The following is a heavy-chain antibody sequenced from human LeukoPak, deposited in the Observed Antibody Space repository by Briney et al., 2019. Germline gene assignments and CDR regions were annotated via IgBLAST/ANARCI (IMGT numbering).Heavy chain of an antibody. J-gene: IGHJ4*02. CDR1: GFTFSSYA. CDR2: IRYDGSNK. Sequence: GGSLRLSCAASGFTFSSYAMHWVRQAPGKGLEWVAFIRYDGSNKYYADSVKGRFTISRDNSKNTLYLQMNSLRAEDTAVYYCAKESIAAIDYWAREPWSPSPQ. CDR3: AKESIAAIDY. V-gene: IGHV3-30*02. D-gene: IGHD6-6*01.